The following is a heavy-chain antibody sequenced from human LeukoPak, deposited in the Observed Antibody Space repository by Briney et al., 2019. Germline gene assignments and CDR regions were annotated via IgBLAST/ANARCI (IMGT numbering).Heavy chain of an antibody. V-gene: IGHV3-48*01. CDR3: ARSRPGYYFDY. CDR2: ISASSGTI. Sequence: GGSLRLSCAASGFTFSSSAMTWVRQAPGKGLEWVSYISASSGTIYYADSVKGRFTISRDNAKDSLYLQLNSLRAEDTAVYYCARSRPGYYFDYWGQGTLVTVSS. CDR1: GFTFSSSA. D-gene: IGHD3-9*01. J-gene: IGHJ4*02.